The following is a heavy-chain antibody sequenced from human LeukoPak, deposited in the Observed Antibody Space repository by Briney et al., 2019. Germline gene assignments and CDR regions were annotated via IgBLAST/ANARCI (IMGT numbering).Heavy chain of an antibody. V-gene: IGHV3-21*01. CDR3: ARVSQQLVSSYYLDY. CDR1: GFTFSSYS. J-gene: IGHJ4*02. D-gene: IGHD6-6*01. Sequence: GALRLSCAASGFTFSSYSMNWVRQAPGKGLEWVSSISSSSSYIYYADSVKGRFTISRDNAKNSLYLQMNSLRAEDAAVYYCARVSQQLVSSYYLDYWGQGTLVTVSS. CDR2: ISSSSSYI.